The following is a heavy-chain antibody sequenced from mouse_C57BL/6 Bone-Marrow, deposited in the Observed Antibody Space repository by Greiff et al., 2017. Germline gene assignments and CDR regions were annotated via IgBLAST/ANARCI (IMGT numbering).Heavy chain of an antibody. CDR2: IDPENGDT. CDR3: TTSFDTTVDYCDY. CDR1: GFNIKDDY. Sequence: EVQLQQSGAELVRPGASVKLSCTASGFNIKDDYMHWVKQRPEQGLEWIGWIDPENGDTEYASKFQGKATITAETSSNTAYLQLSSLTSEDTAVYYCTTSFDTTVDYCDYWGQGTTLTVSS. D-gene: IGHD1-1*01. V-gene: IGHV14-4*01. J-gene: IGHJ2*01.